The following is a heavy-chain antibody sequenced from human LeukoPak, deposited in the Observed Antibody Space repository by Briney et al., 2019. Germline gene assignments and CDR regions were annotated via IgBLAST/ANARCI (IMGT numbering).Heavy chain of an antibody. D-gene: IGHD3-16*02. Sequence: SETLSLTCTVSGGSISSYYWSWIRQPPGKGLEWIGYIYYSGSTNYNPSLKSRVTISVDTPKNQFSLKLSSVTAADTAVYYCARHAFEGVWGSYRYMGAFDIWGQGTMVTVSS. J-gene: IGHJ3*02. CDR2: IYYSGST. V-gene: IGHV4-59*08. CDR3: ARHAFEGVWGSYRYMGAFDI. CDR1: GGSISSYY.